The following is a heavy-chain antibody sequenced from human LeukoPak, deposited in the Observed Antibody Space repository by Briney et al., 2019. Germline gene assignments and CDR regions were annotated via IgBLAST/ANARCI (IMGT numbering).Heavy chain of an antibody. V-gene: IGHV3-30*18. CDR2: ISYDGSNK. J-gene: IGHJ5*02. CDR1: GFTFSSYG. CDR3: AKGPQRYCSSTSCWDWFDP. Sequence: GRSLRLSCAASGFTFSSYGMHWVRQAPGKGLEWVAVISYDGSNKYYADSVKGRFTISRDNSKNTLYLQMNSLRAEDTAVYYCAKGPQRYCSSTSCWDWFDPWGQGTLVTVSS. D-gene: IGHD2-2*01.